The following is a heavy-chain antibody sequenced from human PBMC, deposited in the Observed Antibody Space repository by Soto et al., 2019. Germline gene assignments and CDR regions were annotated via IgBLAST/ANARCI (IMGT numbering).Heavy chain of an antibody. J-gene: IGHJ5*02. V-gene: IGHV4-61*01. CDR3: AGLRLGEGFDP. Sequence: SETLSLTCTVSGGSVNSGSYYWNWIRQPPGKELEWIGYIFYSGSNNYNPSPKRRVTISLDTSKNQFSMRLSSVTAADADVYYCAGLRLGEGFDPWGQGTQVTVSS. D-gene: IGHD3-16*01. CDR1: GGSVNSGSYY. CDR2: IFYSGSN.